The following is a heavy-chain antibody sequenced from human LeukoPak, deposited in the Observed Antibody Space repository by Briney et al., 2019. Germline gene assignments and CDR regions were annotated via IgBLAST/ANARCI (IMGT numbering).Heavy chain of an antibody. V-gene: IGHV1-3*01. CDR2: INAGNGNT. CDR1: GYTFTSYA. J-gene: IGHJ1*01. Sequence: AASVKVSCKASGYTFTSYAMHWVRQAPGQRLEWMGWINAGNGNTKYSQKFQGRVTITRDTSASTAYMELSSLRSEDTAVYYCARDFCSGGSCYRYFQHWGQGTLVTVCS. D-gene: IGHD2-15*01. CDR3: ARDFCSGGSCYRYFQH.